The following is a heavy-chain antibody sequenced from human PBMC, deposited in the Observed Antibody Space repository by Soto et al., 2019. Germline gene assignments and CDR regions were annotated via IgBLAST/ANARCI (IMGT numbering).Heavy chain of an antibody. CDR1: GFTFSSYA. J-gene: IGHJ4*02. CDR2: ISGSGGST. Sequence: GGSLRLSCAASGFTFSSYAMSWVRQAPGKGLEWVSAISGSGGSTYYADSVKGRFTISRDNSKNTLYLQMNSLRAEDTAVYYCAKDLSRLVVPAALVYWGQGTLVTVSS. D-gene: IGHD2-2*01. CDR3: AKDLSRLVVPAALVY. V-gene: IGHV3-23*01.